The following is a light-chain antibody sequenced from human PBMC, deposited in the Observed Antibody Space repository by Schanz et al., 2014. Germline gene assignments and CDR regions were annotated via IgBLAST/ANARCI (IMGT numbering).Light chain of an antibody. CDR2: STN. J-gene: IGLJ3*02. CDR1: SSNIGTNT. CDR3: HSYDSLSGAV. V-gene: IGLV1-44*01. Sequence: QSVLTQPPSASGTPGQRVTISCSGSSSNIGTNTVIWYQQLPGTAPKLLIHSTNQRPSGVPDRFSGSKSGTSASLAIIGLQAADEADYYCHSYDSLSGAVFGGGTKLTVL.